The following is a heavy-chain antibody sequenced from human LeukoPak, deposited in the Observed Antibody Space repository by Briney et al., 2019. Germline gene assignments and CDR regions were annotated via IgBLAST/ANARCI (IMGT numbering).Heavy chain of an antibody. V-gene: IGHV4-4*07. CDR1: GGSISSEW. CDR2: IYTSGSA. CDR3: ARDILFGGSFHFDY. Sequence: SETLSLTCTVSGGSISSEWWSWIRKPAGKGLEWIGRIYTSGSANYNPSLKSRVTMSLGTSKNQFSLNLSPVTAADTAVYYCARDILFGGSFHFDYWGQGTLVTVSS. J-gene: IGHJ4*02. D-gene: IGHD1-26*01.